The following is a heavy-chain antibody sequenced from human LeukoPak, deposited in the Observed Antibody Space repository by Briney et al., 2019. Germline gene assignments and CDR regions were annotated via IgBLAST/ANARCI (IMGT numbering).Heavy chain of an antibody. CDR1: GYTFTSYG. CDR3: ARGHTAFGGVIAMNWFDP. J-gene: IGHJ5*02. D-gene: IGHD3-16*02. V-gene: IGHV1-18*01. Sequence: ASVKASCKASGYTFTSYGISWVRQAPGQGLEWMGWISAYNGNTNYAQKLQGRVTMTTDTSTSTAYMELRSLRSDDTAVYYCARGHTAFGGVIAMNWFDPWGQGTLVTVSS. CDR2: ISAYNGNT.